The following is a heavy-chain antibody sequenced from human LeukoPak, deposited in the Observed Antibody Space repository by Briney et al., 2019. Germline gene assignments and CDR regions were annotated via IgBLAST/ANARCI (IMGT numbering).Heavy chain of an antibody. CDR2: VYTSGCT. Sequence: SETLSLTCTVSGGSISSGSYYWSWIRQPAGKGLEWIGRVYTSGCTNYNPSLKSRVTISVDTSKNQFSLKLSSVTAADTAVYYCARVRYSGYYFDYWGQGTLVTVSS. D-gene: IGHD5-12*01. CDR3: ARVRYSGYYFDY. V-gene: IGHV4-61*02. J-gene: IGHJ4*02. CDR1: GGSISSGSYY.